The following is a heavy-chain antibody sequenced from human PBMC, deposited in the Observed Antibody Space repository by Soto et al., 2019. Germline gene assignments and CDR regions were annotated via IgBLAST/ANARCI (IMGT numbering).Heavy chain of an antibody. J-gene: IGHJ6*02. V-gene: IGHV3-15*01. CDR3: TRGGAYYDFWSGYSNYYGMDV. CDR2: IKSKTDGGTT. D-gene: IGHD3-3*01. CDR1: GFTFSNAW. Sequence: PGGSLRLSCAASGFTFSNAWMSWVRQAPGKGLEWVGRIKSKTDGGTTDYAAPMKGRFTISRDDSKNTLYLQMNSLKTEDTAVYYCTRGGAYYDFWSGYSNYYGMDVWGQGTTVTVSS.